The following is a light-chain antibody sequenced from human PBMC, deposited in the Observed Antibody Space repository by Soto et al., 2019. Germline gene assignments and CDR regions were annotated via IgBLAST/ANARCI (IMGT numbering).Light chain of an antibody. Sequence: QAVVTQPASVSRSPGQSITISCTGTSSDIGAFTFVSWYQQHPGKVPKLMIFDVNRRPSGVSDRFSGSKSGNTASLTISGLQAEDESDYYCSSYTSSSTHVFGSGTKLTVL. CDR2: DVN. CDR1: SSDIGAFTF. V-gene: IGLV2-14*03. J-gene: IGLJ1*01. CDR3: SSYTSSSTHV.